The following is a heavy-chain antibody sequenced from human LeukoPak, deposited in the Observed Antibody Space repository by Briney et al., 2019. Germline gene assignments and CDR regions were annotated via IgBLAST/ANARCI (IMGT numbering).Heavy chain of an antibody. J-gene: IGHJ2*01. V-gene: IGHV4-59*08. D-gene: IGHD6-19*01. CDR1: GGSFSGYY. CDR3: ARHGSGPRPGYFDL. CDR2: IYYSGST. Sequence: SETLSLTCAVYGGSFSGYYWSWIRQPPGKGLEWIGYIYYSGSTNYNPSLKSRVTISVDTSKNQFSLKLSSVTAADTAVYYCARHGSGPRPGYFDLWGRGTLVTVSS.